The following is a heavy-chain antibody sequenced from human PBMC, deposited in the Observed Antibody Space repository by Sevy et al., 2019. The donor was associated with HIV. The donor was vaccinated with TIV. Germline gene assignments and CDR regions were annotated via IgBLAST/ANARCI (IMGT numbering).Heavy chain of an antibody. CDR3: AREGCTQPHDY. V-gene: IGHV3-23*01. J-gene: IGHJ4*02. CDR1: GFTFAKYS. CDR2: FSFGCGRI. Sequence: GESLKSSCAASGFTFAKYSMSWLRQAPGKGLEWVSTFSFGCGRINYADSVKGRFTISRDDSKNTLYLQMNSLRAEDTATYFCAREGCTQPHDYWGQGTLVTVSS.